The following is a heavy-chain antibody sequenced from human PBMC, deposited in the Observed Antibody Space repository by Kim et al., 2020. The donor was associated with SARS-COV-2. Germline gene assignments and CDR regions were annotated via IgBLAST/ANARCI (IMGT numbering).Heavy chain of an antibody. Sequence: GGSLRLSCAASGFTFDDYAMHWVRQAPGKGLEWVSGISWNSGSIGYADSVKGRFTISRDNAKNSLYLQMNSLRAEDTALYYCAKDHCSGGSCYSWYAFDIWGQGTMVTVSS. CDR3: AKDHCSGGSCYSWYAFDI. CDR2: ISWNSGSI. J-gene: IGHJ3*02. CDR1: GFTFDDYA. D-gene: IGHD2-15*01. V-gene: IGHV3-9*01.